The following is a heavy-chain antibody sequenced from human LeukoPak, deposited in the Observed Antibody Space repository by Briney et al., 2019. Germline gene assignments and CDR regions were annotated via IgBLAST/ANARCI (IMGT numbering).Heavy chain of an antibody. J-gene: IGHJ5*02. CDR1: GYTFTSYG. CDR2: ISAYNGNT. Sequence: ASVKVSCKASGYTFTSYGISWVRQAPGQGLEWMGWISAYNGNTNYAQKLQGRVTMTTDTSTSTAYMELRSLRSDDTAVYYCARWSGNDGGNSGQLRPYTWFDTWGQGTRVTVSS. CDR3: ARWSGNDGGNSGQLRPYTWFDT. V-gene: IGHV1-18*01. D-gene: IGHD4-23*01.